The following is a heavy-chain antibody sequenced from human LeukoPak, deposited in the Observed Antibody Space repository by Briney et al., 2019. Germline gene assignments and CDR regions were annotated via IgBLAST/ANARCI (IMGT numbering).Heavy chain of an antibody. CDR1: GGSISSHY. CDR2: IYTSGST. Sequence: SETLSLTCTVSGGSISSHYWSWIRQPAGKGLEWIGRIYTSGSTNYNPSLKSRVTMSVDTSKNQFSLKLSSVTAADTAVYYCARDRDDFWSGYSYGMDVWGQGTTVTVSS. J-gene: IGHJ6*02. CDR3: ARDRDDFWSGYSYGMDV. V-gene: IGHV4-4*07. D-gene: IGHD3-3*01.